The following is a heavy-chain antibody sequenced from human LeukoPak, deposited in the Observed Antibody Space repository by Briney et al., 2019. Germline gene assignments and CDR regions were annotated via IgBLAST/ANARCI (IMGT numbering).Heavy chain of an antibody. CDR3: ARGSWELLPLPDY. CDR2: ISYDGSNK. CDR1: GFTFSSYG. J-gene: IGHJ4*02. Sequence: GGSLRLSCAASGFTFSSYGMHWVRQAPGKGLEWVAVISYDGSNKYYADSVKGRFTISRDNSKNTLYLQMNSLRAEDTAVYYCARGSWELLPLPDYWGQGTLVTVSS. V-gene: IGHV3-30*03. D-gene: IGHD1-26*01.